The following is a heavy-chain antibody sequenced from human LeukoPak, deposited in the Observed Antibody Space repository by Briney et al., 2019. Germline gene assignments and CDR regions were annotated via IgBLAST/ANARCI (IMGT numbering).Heavy chain of an antibody. CDR3: ARDHKSGRSDY. D-gene: IGHD4-17*01. J-gene: IGHJ4*02. CDR1: GYTFTSYG. V-gene: IGHV1-69*04. CDR2: IIPILGIA. Sequence: ASVKVSCKASGYTFTSYGISWVRQAPGQGLEWMGRIIPILGIANYAQKFQGRVTITADKSTSTAYMELSSLRSEDTAVYYCARDHKSGRSDYWGQGTLVTVSS.